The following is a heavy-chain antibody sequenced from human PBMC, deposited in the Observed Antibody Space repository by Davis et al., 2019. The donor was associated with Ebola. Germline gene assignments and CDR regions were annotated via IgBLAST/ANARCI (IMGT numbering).Heavy chain of an antibody. V-gene: IGHV4-39*01. J-gene: IGHJ4*02. CDR1: GGSITSRSYY. CDR3: ARQVTVLYLDS. CDR2: IYYSGST. D-gene: IGHD4-11*01. Sequence: PSETLSLTCSVSGGSITSRSYYWGWIRQPPGKGLEWIGSIYYSGSTYYNPSLKSRVTISVDTSKKQFSLKVDSVTAADTAVYYCARQVTVLYLDSWGQRTLVTVSS.